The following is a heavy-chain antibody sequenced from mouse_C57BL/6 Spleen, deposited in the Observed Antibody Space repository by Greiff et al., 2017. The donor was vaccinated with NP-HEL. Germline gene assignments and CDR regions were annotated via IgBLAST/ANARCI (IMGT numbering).Heavy chain of an antibody. CDR2: ISYDGSN. CDR3: ARDGQRVFAY. J-gene: IGHJ3*01. CDR1: GYSITSGYY. V-gene: IGHV3-6*01. Sequence: ESGPGLVKPSQSLSLTCSVTGYSITSGYYWNWIRQSPGNKLEWMGYISYDGSNNYNPSLKNRISITRDTSKNQFFLKLNSVTTEDTATYYCARDGQRVFAYWGQGTLVTVSA.